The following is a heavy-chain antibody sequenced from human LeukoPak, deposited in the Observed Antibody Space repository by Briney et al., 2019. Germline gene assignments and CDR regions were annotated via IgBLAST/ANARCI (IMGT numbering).Heavy chain of an antibody. D-gene: IGHD3-22*01. Sequence: PGGSLRLSCAASGITFSNYAMTWVRQAPGKGLEWVSAVSGSGGSTYYADSVKGRFTISRDNSKNTLYLQMNSLRAEDTAVYYCAKDRGDYYDTTGCDYWGQGTLVTVSS. J-gene: IGHJ4*02. V-gene: IGHV3-23*01. CDR2: VSGSGGST. CDR3: AKDRGDYYDTTGCDY. CDR1: GITFSNYA.